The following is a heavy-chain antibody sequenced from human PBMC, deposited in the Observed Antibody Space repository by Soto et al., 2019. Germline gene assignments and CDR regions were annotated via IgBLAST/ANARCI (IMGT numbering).Heavy chain of an antibody. CDR1: GFTFSSYA. V-gene: IGHV3-23*01. J-gene: IGHJ4*02. CDR3: ARRGSGSYYDY. D-gene: IGHD1-26*01. Sequence: EVQLLESGGGLVQPGGSLRLSCAASGFTFSSYAMRWVRQAPGKGLEWVSAISGSGDGTYYADSVKGLFTISRDKAKNTLYLQMNSLRAEDTAVYYCARRGSGSYYDYWGQGTLVTVSS. CDR2: ISGSGDGT.